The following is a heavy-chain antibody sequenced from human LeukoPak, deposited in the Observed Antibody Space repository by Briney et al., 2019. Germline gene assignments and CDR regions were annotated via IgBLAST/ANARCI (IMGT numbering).Heavy chain of an antibody. Sequence: SQTLSLTCPVSGGSITSSSSYWGWIRQPPGKGLEWIGTIYYSGTTYYNPSLKSRVTISIDAAKNQFSLMLTSVTAADTAVYYCARDRGIGIAAAAPSTWYYMDVWGKGTTVTVSS. CDR2: IYYSGTT. V-gene: IGHV4-39*02. J-gene: IGHJ6*03. D-gene: IGHD6-13*01. CDR1: GGSITSSSSY. CDR3: ARDRGIGIAAAAPSTWYYMDV.